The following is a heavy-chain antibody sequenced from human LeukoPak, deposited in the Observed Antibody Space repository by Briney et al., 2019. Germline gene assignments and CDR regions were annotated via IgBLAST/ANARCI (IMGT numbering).Heavy chain of an antibody. CDR3: AKDDSSGYYHDH. V-gene: IGHV3-23*01. J-gene: IGHJ5*02. CDR2: LSRSGSRT. CDR1: GCRFSNYA. Sequence: GGSLRLSCVGSGCRFSNYAMDWVPQAPGKGLQWVSALSRSGSRTFYADSVKGRFTISRDNSKNTLYLQMDSLRAEDTAIYYCAKDDSSGYYHDHWGQGTLVTVSS. D-gene: IGHD3-22*01.